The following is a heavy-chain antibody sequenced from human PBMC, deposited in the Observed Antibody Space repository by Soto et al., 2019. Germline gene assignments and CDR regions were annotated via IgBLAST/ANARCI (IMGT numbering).Heavy chain of an antibody. Sequence: QVQLVQSGAAVKKPGSSVKVSCKASGGTFSSYAISWVRQAPGQGLEWMGGIIPIFGTANYAQKFQGRVTITADESTSTAYRELSSLTSEYSAVYYCARGSRYLRTDDAFAIWCQGKMVTVSS. CDR2: IIPIFGTA. D-gene: IGHD3-9*01. J-gene: IGHJ3*02. V-gene: IGHV1-69*12. CDR3: ARGSRYLRTDDAFAI. CDR1: GGTFSSYA.